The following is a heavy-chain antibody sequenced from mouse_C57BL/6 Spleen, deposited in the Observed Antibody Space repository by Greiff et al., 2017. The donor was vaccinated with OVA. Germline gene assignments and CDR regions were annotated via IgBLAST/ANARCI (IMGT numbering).Heavy chain of an antibody. CDR2: IYPGGGYT. V-gene: IGHV1-63*01. J-gene: IGHJ2*01. Sequence: QVQLKQSGAELVRPGTSVKMSCKASGYTFTNYWIGWAKQRPGHGLEWIGDIYPGGGYTNYNEKFKGKATLTADKSSSTAYMQFSSLTSEDSAIYYCARDYSNYFDYWGQGTTLTVSS. D-gene: IGHD2-5*01. CDR3: ARDYSNYFDY. CDR1: GYTFTNYW.